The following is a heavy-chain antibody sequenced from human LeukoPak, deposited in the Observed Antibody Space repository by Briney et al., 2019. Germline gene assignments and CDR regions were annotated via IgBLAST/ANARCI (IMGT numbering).Heavy chain of an antibody. J-gene: IGHJ4*02. V-gene: IGHV3-21*01. CDR3: ARDVVGAQSPLDY. CDR1: GFTFSSYS. CDR2: ISSSSSYI. Sequence: GGSLRFSCAASGFTFSSYSMKWVRQAPGKGLEWVSSISSSSSYIYYADSVKGRSTISRDNAKNSLDLQMNSLRAEDTAVYYCARDVVGAQSPLDYWGQGTLVTVSS. D-gene: IGHD1-26*01.